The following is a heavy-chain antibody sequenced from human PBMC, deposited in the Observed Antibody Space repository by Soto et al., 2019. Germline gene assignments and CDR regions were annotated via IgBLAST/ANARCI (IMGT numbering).Heavy chain of an antibody. CDR1: GFKFGDYA. Sequence: GGSLRLSCEASGFKFGDYAMHWVRQAPGKGLEWVSGVSWNSEIVGYADSVKGRFTISRGNAKNSLYLEMNSLRTEDTALYYCAKDRGPCSGNKCSSLYYYYGMDVWGQGTTVTVSS. J-gene: IGHJ6*02. D-gene: IGHD2-15*01. V-gene: IGHV3-9*01. CDR3: AKDRGPCSGNKCSSLYYYYGMDV. CDR2: VSWNSEIV.